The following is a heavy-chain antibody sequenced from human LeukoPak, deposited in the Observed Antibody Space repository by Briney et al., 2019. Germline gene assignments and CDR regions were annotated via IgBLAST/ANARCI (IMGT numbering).Heavy chain of an antibody. D-gene: IGHD5-24*01. CDR2: IKSKTDGGTT. J-gene: IGHJ5*02. Sequence: TGGSLRLSCAASGFTFSNAWMSWVRQAPGKGLEWVGRIKSKTDGGTTDHAAPVKGRFTISRDDSKNTLHLQMNSLKTEDTGVYYCNTEDGWFDPWGQGTLVTVSS. CDR1: GFTFSNAW. V-gene: IGHV3-15*01. CDR3: NTEDGWFDP.